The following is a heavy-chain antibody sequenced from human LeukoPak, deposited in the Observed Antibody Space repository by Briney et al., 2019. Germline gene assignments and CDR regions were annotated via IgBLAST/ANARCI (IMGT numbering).Heavy chain of an antibody. V-gene: IGHV3-21*01. D-gene: IGHD3-10*01. J-gene: IGHJ3*02. CDR2: ISSSSSYT. CDR3: ASFGSGSNLDALDI. Sequence: PGGSLRLSCAASGFIFSDYSLYWVRQAPGKGLEWVSSISSSSSYTKSADSVKGRFTISRDNAKNSLYLQMNSLRDEDTAVYYCASFGSGSNLDALDIWGQCTMVTVST. CDR1: GFIFSDYS.